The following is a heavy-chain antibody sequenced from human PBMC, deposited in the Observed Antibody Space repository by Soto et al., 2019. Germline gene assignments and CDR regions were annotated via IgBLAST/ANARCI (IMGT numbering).Heavy chain of an antibody. D-gene: IGHD2-2*02. CDR2: ISSSGSTI. CDR3: ARDLVGELVPDAIRSLYGMDV. CDR1: GFTFSDYY. J-gene: IGHJ6*02. V-gene: IGHV3-11*01. Sequence: PGGSLRLSCAASGFTFSDYYMSWIRQAPGKGLEWVSYISSSGSTIYYADSVKGRFTISRDNAKNSLYLQMNSLRAEDTAVYYCARDLVGELVPDAIRSLYGMDVWGQGTTVTVSS.